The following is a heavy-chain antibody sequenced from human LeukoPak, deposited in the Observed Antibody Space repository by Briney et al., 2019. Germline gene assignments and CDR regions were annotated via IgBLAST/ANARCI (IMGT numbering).Heavy chain of an antibody. Sequence: PGGSLRLSCAASGFTFSSYWMSWVRHAPGKGLEWVANIKEDGIEKRYVDSVKGRITISRDNAKNSLYLQMNSLRAEDTAVYYCARDPGIAAAGTVVYFDYWGQGTPVTVSS. J-gene: IGHJ4*02. V-gene: IGHV3-7*01. CDR3: ARDPGIAAAGTVVYFDY. D-gene: IGHD6-13*01. CDR1: GFTFSSYW. CDR2: IKEDGIEK.